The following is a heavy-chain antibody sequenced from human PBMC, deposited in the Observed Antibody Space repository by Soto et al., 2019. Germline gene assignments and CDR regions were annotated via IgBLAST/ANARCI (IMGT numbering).Heavy chain of an antibody. V-gene: IGHV1-18*01. CDR2: ISAYNGNT. CDR3: ARDRDLIAVAGTLDN. Sequence: QVQLVQSGAEVKKPGASVKVSCKASGYTFTSYGISWVRQAPGQGLEWMGWISAYNGNTNYAQKLQGRVNKTTNTSTSTAYMELRSLRSDETAVYYCARDRDLIAVAGTLDNWGQGTLVTVSS. J-gene: IGHJ4*02. CDR1: GYTFTSYG. D-gene: IGHD6-19*01.